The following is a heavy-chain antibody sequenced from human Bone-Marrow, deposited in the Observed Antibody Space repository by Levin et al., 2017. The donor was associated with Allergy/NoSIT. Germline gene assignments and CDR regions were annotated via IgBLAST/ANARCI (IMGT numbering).Heavy chain of an antibody. CDR3: AKDPGVYCTGINSAENY. Sequence: GGSLRLSCVASVFTFSSYDMNWVRQAPGKGPEWVSSISASGGDTHYADSVKGRFTISRDNSRNTLYLQMNSLRAEDTAVYYCAKDPGVYCTGINSAENYWGEVSLVSVSS. V-gene: IGHV3-23*01. CDR1: VFTFSSYD. J-gene: IGHJ4*02. CDR2: ISASGGDT. D-gene: IGHD2-8*02.